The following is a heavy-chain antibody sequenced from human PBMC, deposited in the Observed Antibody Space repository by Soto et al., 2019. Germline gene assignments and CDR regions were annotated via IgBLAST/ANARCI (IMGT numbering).Heavy chain of an antibody. Sequence: GGSLRLSCAASGFTFSSYSMNWVRQAPGKGLEWVSSISSSSSYIYYADSVKGRFTISRDNAKNSLYLQMNSLRAEDTAVYYCARDYDRGYSSSWYAFDIWGQGTMVTVSS. CDR2: ISSSSSYI. J-gene: IGHJ3*02. CDR3: ARDYDRGYSSSWYAFDI. V-gene: IGHV3-21*01. CDR1: GFTFSSYS. D-gene: IGHD6-13*01.